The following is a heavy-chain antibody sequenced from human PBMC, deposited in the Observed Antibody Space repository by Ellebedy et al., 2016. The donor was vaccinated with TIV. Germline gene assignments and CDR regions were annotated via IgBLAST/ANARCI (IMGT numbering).Heavy chain of an antibody. J-gene: IGHJ4*02. CDR2: ISSGGGST. V-gene: IGHV3-23*01. Sequence: GGSLRLSCAASGFTFSNYAMSWVRQAPGKGLEWVSAISSGGGSTYYADSVKGRFTISRDNFKNTLYLQINSLRAEDTAVYYCAKGVGATWYRGFDYWGQGTLVTVSS. CDR3: AKGVGATWYRGFDY. CDR1: GFTFSNYA. D-gene: IGHD1-26*01.